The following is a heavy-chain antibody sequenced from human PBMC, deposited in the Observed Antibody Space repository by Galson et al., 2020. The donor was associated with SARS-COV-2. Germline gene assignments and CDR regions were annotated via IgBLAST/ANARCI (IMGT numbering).Heavy chain of an antibody. CDR2: IYPTGNT. D-gene: IGHD4-4*01. J-gene: IGHJ4*02. CDR1: GFTFSSNY. V-gene: IGHV3-53*01. Sequence: GGSLRLSCAASGFTFSSNYISWVRQAPGKGLEWVSLIYPTGNTNYTASVKGRFTVSRDNSRNTLFLQRNTLRAEDTAVYYCLREGDTSNQDYWGQGTLVTVSS. CDR3: LREGDTSNQDY.